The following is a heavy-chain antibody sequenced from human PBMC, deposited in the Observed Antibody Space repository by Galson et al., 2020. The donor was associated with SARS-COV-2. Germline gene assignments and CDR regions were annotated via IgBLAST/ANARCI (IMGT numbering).Heavy chain of an antibody. J-gene: IGHJ6*03. CDR1: GYTFTSYA. D-gene: IGHD3-22*01. V-gene: IGHV1-3*01. Sequence: ASVKVSCKASGYTFTSYAMHWVRQDPGQRLEWMGWINARNGNTKYSQKFQGRVTITRDTSASTAYMELSSLRSEDTAVYYCAREDYYYDSSGYLPNYYYYMDVWGKGTTVTVSS. CDR3: AREDYYYDSSGYLPNYYYYMDV. CDR2: INARNGNT.